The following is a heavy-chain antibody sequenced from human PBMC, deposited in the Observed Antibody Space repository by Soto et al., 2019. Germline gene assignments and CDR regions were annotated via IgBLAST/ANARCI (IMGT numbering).Heavy chain of an antibody. CDR3: ARDRYSYYDFWSGSLPYYYFGMDV. Sequence: PGWSLRLSCASSGFTLSGYDIHWVRQATGKGLEWVSGIGSAGDTYYEDSVKGRFTISRDNSKNTLYLQMNSLRAEDTAVYYCARDRYSYYDFWSGSLPYYYFGMDVWGQGTTVTVSS. V-gene: IGHV3-13*01. CDR1: GFTLSGYD. D-gene: IGHD3-3*01. J-gene: IGHJ6*02. CDR2: IGSAGDT.